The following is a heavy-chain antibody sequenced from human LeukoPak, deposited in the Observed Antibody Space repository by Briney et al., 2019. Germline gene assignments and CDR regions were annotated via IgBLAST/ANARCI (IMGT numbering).Heavy chain of an antibody. J-gene: IGHJ4*02. CDR3: ASTERCSTTCPLDY. V-gene: IGHV4-34*01. Sequence: PAETLSLTCAVYGGSFRGYYWSWIRQPPGKGLEWIGEINHSGNTNYNPSLKSRVTISLDTSMKKFSLKLNSVTAADTAVYYCASTERCSTTCPLDYWGQGTLVTVSS. CDR1: GGSFRGYY. CDR2: INHSGNT. D-gene: IGHD2-2*01.